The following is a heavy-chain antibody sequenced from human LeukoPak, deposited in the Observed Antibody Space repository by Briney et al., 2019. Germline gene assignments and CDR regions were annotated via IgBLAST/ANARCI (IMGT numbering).Heavy chain of an antibody. J-gene: IGHJ6*02. D-gene: IGHD6-19*01. CDR3: ARVTVAVAGLDGMDV. Sequence: SETLSLTCTVSGGSVSSGSYYWSWIRQPPGTGLEWIGYIYYSGSTNYNPSLKSRVTISVDTSKNQFSLKLSSVTAADTAVYYCARVTVAVAGLDGMDVWGQGTTVTVSS. CDR1: GGSVSSGSYY. CDR2: IYYSGST. V-gene: IGHV4-61*01.